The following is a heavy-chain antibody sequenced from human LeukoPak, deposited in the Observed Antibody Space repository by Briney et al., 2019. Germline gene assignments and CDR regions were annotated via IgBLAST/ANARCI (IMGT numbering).Heavy chain of an antibody. V-gene: IGHV3-33*01. D-gene: IGHD2-15*01. CDR2: IWYDGSNK. Sequence: PGRSLRLSCAASGFTFSSYGMHWVRQAPGKGLEWVAVIWYDGSNKYYADSVKGRFTISRDNSKNTLYLQMNSLRAEDTAVYYCARAALVAATPGYGAFDIWGQGTMVTVSS. CDR1: GFTFSSYG. CDR3: ARAALVAATPGYGAFDI. J-gene: IGHJ3*02.